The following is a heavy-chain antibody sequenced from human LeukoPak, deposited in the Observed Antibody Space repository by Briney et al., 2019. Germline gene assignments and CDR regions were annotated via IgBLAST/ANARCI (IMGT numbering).Heavy chain of an antibody. CDR2: INGGGSST. Sequence: PGGSLRLSCAASGFTFSSYAMNWVRQAPGKGLEWVSGINGGGSSTYYADSVKGRFTISRDNSKNTLYLQMNSLRAEDTAVYYCAKDGGYSSSWTDYWGQGTLVTVSS. J-gene: IGHJ4*02. D-gene: IGHD6-13*01. CDR1: GFTFSSYA. CDR3: AKDGGYSSSWTDY. V-gene: IGHV3-23*01.